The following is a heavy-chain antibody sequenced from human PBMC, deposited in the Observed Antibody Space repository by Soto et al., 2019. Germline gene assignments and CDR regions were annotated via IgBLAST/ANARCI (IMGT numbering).Heavy chain of an antibody. J-gene: IGHJ4*02. D-gene: IGHD3-22*01. Sequence: KPSETLCITCTFSIGSMDSRDHSGSWIRQSPERGLEWIGHFYHSGSTYYNPSLRGRASISNDLSKNQFFLELSSVTGADTAVYFCARIYWLRDSSGYNHPFDYWGLGTMVTVSS. CDR3: ARIYWLRDSSGYNHPFDY. CDR2: FYHSGST. V-gene: IGHV4-30-4*01. CDR1: IGSMDSRDHS.